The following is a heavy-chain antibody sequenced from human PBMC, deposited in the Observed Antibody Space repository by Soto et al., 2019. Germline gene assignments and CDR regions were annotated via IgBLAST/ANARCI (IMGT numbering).Heavy chain of an antibody. CDR3: ARDRLRGYDSSGFYS. CDR1: GYTFTSYY. Sequence: ASVKVSCKASGYTFTSYYMHWVRQAPGQGLEWMGVINPTDGSRNFAQKFEGRVTMTTATSTNTVFLELRSLKSDDTAVYYCARDRLRGYDSSGFYSWGQGTMVTVSS. CDR2: INPTDGSR. V-gene: IGHV1-46*01. J-gene: IGHJ4*02. D-gene: IGHD3-22*01.